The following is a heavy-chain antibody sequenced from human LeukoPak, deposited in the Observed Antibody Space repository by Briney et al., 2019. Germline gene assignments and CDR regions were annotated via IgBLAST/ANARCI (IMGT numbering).Heavy chain of an antibody. CDR1: GGTFSRYA. CDR2: IIPIFGTA. D-gene: IGHD5-12*01. V-gene: IGHV1-69*13. CDR3: APYDDWFDP. J-gene: IGHJ5*02. Sequence: GASVKVSCKASGGTFSRYAISWVRQAPGQGFEWMGGIIPIFGTANYAQKFQGRVTITADESTSTAYMELSSLRSEDTAVYYCAPYDDWFDPWGQGTLVTVSS.